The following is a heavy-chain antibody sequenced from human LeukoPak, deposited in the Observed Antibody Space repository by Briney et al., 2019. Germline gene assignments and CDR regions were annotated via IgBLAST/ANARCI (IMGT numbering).Heavy chain of an antibody. CDR2: ISSSGSTI. CDR1: GFTFSSYE. D-gene: IGHD3-22*01. CDR3: ARDNYYYDSSGYYYYFDY. V-gene: IGHV3-48*03. J-gene: IGHJ4*02. Sequence: GGSLRLSCAASGFTFSSYEMNWVRQAPGKGLEWVSYISSSGSTIYYADSVKGRFTISRDNAKNSLYLQMNSLRAEDTAVYYCARDNYYYDSSGYYYYFDYWGQGTLVSVSS.